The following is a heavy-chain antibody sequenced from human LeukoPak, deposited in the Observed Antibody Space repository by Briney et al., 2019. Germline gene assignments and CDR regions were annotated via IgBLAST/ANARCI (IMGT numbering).Heavy chain of an antibody. CDR1: GGTFSSYA. CDR3: ARDNGYSSGWYLMGYFQH. J-gene: IGHJ1*01. D-gene: IGHD6-19*01. Sequence: ASVKVSCKASGGTFSSYAISWVRQAPGQGLEWMGGIIPIFGTANYAQKFQGRVTITADESTSTAYMELSSLRSEDTAVYYCARDNGYSSGWYLMGYFQHWGQGTPVTVSS. V-gene: IGHV1-69*13. CDR2: IIPIFGTA.